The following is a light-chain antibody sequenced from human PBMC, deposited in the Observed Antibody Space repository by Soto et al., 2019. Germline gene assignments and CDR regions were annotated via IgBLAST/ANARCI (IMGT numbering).Light chain of an antibody. V-gene: IGKV3-20*01. J-gene: IGKJ1*01. CDR1: QSVSSSY. Sequence: ESVLTQSPGTLSLSPGQIATLSCKASQSVSSSYLAWFQQKPGQAPRLLIYGASSRATGIPDRFSGSGSGTVFTLTISRLEPEDFSVYYCHQYGTSRRFGQGSKVEIK. CDR2: GAS. CDR3: HQYGTSRR.